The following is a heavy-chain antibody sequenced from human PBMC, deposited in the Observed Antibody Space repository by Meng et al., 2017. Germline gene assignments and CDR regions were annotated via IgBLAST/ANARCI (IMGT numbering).Heavy chain of an antibody. CDR1: GGSFSGYY. CDR3: ARGRYSSGWDRFDY. V-gene: IGHV4-34*01. Sequence: VQLQRGGAGLLKPSETLSLTCAVYGGSFSGYYWSWIRQPPGKGLEWIGEINHSGSTNYNPSLKSRVTISVDTSKNQLSLKLSSVTAADTAVYYCARGRYSSGWDRFDYWGQGTLVTVSS. J-gene: IGHJ4*02. CDR2: INHSGST. D-gene: IGHD6-19*01.